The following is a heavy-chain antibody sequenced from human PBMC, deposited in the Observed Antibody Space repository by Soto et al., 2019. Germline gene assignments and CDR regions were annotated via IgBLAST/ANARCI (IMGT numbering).Heavy chain of an antibody. J-gene: IGHJ4*02. CDR2: ISYDGSNK. V-gene: IGHV3-30-3*01. Sequence: QVQLVESGGGVVQPGRSLRLSCAASGFTFSSYAMHWVRQAPGKGLEWVAVISYDGSNKYYADSVKGRFTISRDNSKNTLYLQMNSLRAEDTAVYYCASCPDLYWGQGTLVTVSS. CDR3: ASCPDLY. CDR1: GFTFSSYA.